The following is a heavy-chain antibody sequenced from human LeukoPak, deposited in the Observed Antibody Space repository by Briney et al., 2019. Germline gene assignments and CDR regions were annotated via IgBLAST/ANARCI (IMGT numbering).Heavy chain of an antibody. V-gene: IGHV3-9*01. Sequence: GGSLRLSCAASGFTFDDYAMHWVRQAPGKGLEWVSGISWNSGSIGYAGSVKGRFTISRDNAKNSLYLQMNSLRAEDTALYYCAKDMRRFGIAVAGAYFDYWGQGTLVTVSS. CDR2: ISWNSGSI. J-gene: IGHJ4*02. CDR1: GFTFDDYA. D-gene: IGHD6-19*01. CDR3: AKDMRRFGIAVAGAYFDY.